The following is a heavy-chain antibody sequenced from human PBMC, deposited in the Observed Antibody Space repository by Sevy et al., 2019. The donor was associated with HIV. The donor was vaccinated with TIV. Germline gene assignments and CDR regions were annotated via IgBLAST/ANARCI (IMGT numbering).Heavy chain of an antibody. CDR3: ARDLASSGNGLDV. CDR1: GFTFFAYT. D-gene: IGHD3-3*02. J-gene: IGHJ6*02. Sequence: GESLKISCAASGFTFFAYTMHWVRQAPGKGLEWVALISYDINNKYYADSMKGRFTISRDKSKNTLYLQMNSLRPEDTAVYYCARDLASSGNGLDVWGQGTTVTVSS. V-gene: IGHV3-30-3*01. CDR2: ISYDINNK.